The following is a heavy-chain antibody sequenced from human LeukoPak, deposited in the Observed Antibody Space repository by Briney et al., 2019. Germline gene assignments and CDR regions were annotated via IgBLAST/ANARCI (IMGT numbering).Heavy chain of an antibody. D-gene: IGHD3-10*01. CDR2: INHSGST. J-gene: IGHJ4*02. V-gene: IGHV4-34*01. CDR3: ARDGIWFGELDY. Sequence: SETLSLTCAVYGGSFSGYYWSWIRQPPGKGLEWIGEINHSGSTNYNPSLKSRVTISVDTSKNQFSLKLSSVTAADTAVYFCARDGIWFGELDYWGQGTLVTVSS. CDR1: GGSFSGYY.